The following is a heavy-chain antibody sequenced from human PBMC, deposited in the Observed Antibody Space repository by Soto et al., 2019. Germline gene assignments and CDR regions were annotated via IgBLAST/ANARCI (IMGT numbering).Heavy chain of an antibody. CDR1: GGTFSSYA. D-gene: IGHD3-3*01. J-gene: IGHJ6*02. CDR3: ARHGRGIFGDGMDV. V-gene: IGHV1-69*13. CDR2: IIPIFGTA. Sequence: SVKVSCKASGGTFSSYAISWVRQAPGQGLEWMGGIIPIFGTANYAQKFQGRVTITADESTSTAYMELSSLRSEDTAVYYCARHGRGIFGDGMDVWGQGTTVTVSS.